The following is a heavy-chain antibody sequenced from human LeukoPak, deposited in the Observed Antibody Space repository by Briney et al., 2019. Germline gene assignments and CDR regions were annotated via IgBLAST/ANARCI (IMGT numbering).Heavy chain of an antibody. V-gene: IGHV1-46*01. D-gene: IGHD2-2*01. CDR2: INPSGGST. Sequence: ASVKVSCKASGYTFTSYYMHWVRQAPGQGLEWMGIINPSGGSTSYAQKFQGRVTMTRDTSTSTVYMELSSLRSEDTAVYYCARDRNDCSSTSCYEFTFDIWGQGTMVTVSS. CDR1: GYTFTSYY. J-gene: IGHJ3*02. CDR3: ARDRNDCSSTSCYEFTFDI.